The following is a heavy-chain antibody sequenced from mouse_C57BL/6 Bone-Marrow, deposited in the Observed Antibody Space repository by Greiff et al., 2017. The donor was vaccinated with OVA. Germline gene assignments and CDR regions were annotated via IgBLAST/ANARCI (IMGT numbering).Heavy chain of an antibody. CDR1: GYTFTSYW. CDR2: IYPGSGST. Sequence: VQLQQPGAELVKPGASVKMSCKASGYTFTSYWITWVKQRPGQGLEWIGDIYPGSGSTNYNEKFKSKATLTVDTSSSTAYMQLSSLTSEDSAVYYCARSPITTVVPFYAMDYWGQGTSVTVSS. J-gene: IGHJ4*01. V-gene: IGHV1-55*01. D-gene: IGHD1-1*01. CDR3: ARSPITTVVPFYAMDY.